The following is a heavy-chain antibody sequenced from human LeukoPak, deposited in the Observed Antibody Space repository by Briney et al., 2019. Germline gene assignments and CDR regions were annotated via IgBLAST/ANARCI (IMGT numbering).Heavy chain of an antibody. CDR3: AKDTSVSADYYFDY. CDR1: GFTFSDYA. J-gene: IGHJ4*02. CDR2: ISTDGNDK. D-gene: IGHD3-16*01. V-gene: IGHV3-30*04. Sequence: GRSLRLSCAASGFTFSDYAMHWVRQAPGKGLEWLTVISTDGNDKHYADSVKGRFTVSRDNSKNTLFLQMNNLRTEDTAVYYCAKDTSVSADYYFDYWGQGTLVTVSS.